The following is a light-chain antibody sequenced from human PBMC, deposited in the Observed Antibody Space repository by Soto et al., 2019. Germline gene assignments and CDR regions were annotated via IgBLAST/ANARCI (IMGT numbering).Light chain of an antibody. Sequence: QSVLTQPPSASGTPGQRVTISCSGSSSNIAKNYVYWYQHIPGAAPKLLIYRDDQRPSGVPDRFSAYKSGTSASLAISGLRPEDEADYYCAVWDDGLNGLFGGGTKLTVL. CDR2: RDD. CDR1: SSNIAKNY. J-gene: IGLJ3*02. V-gene: IGLV1-47*01. CDR3: AVWDDGLNGL.